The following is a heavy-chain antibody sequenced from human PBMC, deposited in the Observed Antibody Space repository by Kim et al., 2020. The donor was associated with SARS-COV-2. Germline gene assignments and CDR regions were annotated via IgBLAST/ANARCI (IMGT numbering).Heavy chain of an antibody. CDR1: GFTFSDYY. V-gene: IGHV3-11*06. J-gene: IGHJ6*02. D-gene: IGHD2-15*01. CDR2: ISSSSSYT. Sequence: GGSLRLSCAASGFTFSDYYMSWIRQAPGKGLEWVSYISSSSSYTYYADSVKGRFTISRDNAKNSLYLQMNSLRAEDTAVYYCATLGYCSGGSCVNYYYGMDVWGQGTTVTVSS. CDR3: ATLGYCSGGSCVNYYYGMDV.